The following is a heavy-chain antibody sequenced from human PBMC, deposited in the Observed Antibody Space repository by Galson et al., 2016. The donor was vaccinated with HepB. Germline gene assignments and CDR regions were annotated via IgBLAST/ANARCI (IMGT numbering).Heavy chain of an antibody. V-gene: IGHV3-23*01. Sequence: SLRLSCAASGFTFSSYAMGWVRHAPGKGLEWVTALDPSGINTYYADSVKGRFTISRDNSKNTLYLQLDSLRAEDTALYYCAKGSRGARPYYFDYWGQGTLVTASS. CDR3: AKGSRGARPYYFDY. CDR1: GFTFSSYA. D-gene: IGHD6-19*01. J-gene: IGHJ4*02. CDR2: LDPSGINT.